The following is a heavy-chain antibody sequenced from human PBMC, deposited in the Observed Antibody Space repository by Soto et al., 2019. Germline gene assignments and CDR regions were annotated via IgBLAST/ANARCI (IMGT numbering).Heavy chain of an antibody. CDR2: ISYDGTKT. V-gene: IGHV3-30*03. Sequence: QVQLVESGGGVVQPGRSLRVSCAASGFTFSIYAMHWVRQAPGTGLEWVAVISYDGTKTYYADSVKGRFTISRDNSKNTVYLQMNSLRDEDTAVYYCARERSGSSDYWGQGTLVTVSS. CDR1: GFTFSIYA. D-gene: IGHD1-26*01. CDR3: ARERSGSSDY. J-gene: IGHJ4*02.